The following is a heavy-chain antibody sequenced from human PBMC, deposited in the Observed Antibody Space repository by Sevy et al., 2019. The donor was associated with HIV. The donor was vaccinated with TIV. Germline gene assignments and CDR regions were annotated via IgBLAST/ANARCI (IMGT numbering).Heavy chain of an antibody. Sequence: GGSLRLSCAASGFTFSSYAMHWVRQAPGKGLEWVAVISYDGSNKYYADSVKGRFTISRDNSKNTLYLQMKSLGAEDTAVYYCAGGGGCSSTSCYLVYYYYYGMDVWGQGTTVTVSS. CDR1: GFTFSSYA. CDR3: AGGGGCSSTSCYLVYYYYYGMDV. CDR2: ISYDGSNK. D-gene: IGHD2-2*01. V-gene: IGHV3-30-3*01. J-gene: IGHJ6*02.